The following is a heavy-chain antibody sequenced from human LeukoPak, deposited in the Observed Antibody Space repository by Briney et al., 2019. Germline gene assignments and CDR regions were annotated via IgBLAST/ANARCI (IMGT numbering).Heavy chain of an antibody. Sequence: QVQLQESGPGLVKPTETLSLTSTVSAASISTYSWSWLPQPPGAGLQWTRYIYYSGSTNYNPSLKSRVTISVDTSKNQFSLKLSSVTAADTAVYYCARGEGYSYGSYFDYWGQGTLVTVSS. V-gene: IGHV4-59*01. CDR1: AASISTYS. J-gene: IGHJ4*02. D-gene: IGHD5-18*01. CDR3: ARGEGYSYGSYFDY. CDR2: IYYSGST.